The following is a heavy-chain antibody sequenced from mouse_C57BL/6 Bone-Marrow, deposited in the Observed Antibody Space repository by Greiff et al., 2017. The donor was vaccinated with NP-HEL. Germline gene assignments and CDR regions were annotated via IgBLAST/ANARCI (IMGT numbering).Heavy chain of an antibody. Sequence: VKLQESGPELVKPGASVKISCKASGYSFTSYYIHWVKQRPGQGLEWIGWIYPGSGNTKYNEKFKGKATLTADTSSSTAYMQLSSLTSEDSAVYYCARIPITTVVASYFDYWGQGTTLTVSS. V-gene: IGHV1-66*01. CDR2: IYPGSGNT. D-gene: IGHD1-1*01. CDR3: ARIPITTVVASYFDY. J-gene: IGHJ2*01. CDR1: GYSFTSYY.